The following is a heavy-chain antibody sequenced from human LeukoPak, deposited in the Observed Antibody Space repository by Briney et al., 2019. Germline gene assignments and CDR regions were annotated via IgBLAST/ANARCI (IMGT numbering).Heavy chain of an antibody. CDR1: GFTFSSYE. CDR3: ARGGGRDGYTADY. V-gene: IGHV3-48*03. CDR2: ISSSGSTI. D-gene: IGHD5-24*01. Sequence: GGSLRLSCAASGFTFSSYEMNWVRQAPGKGLEWVSYISSSGSTIYYADSVKGRFTISRDNAKNSLYLQMSSLRAEDTAVYYCARGGGRDGYTADYWGQGTLVTVSS. J-gene: IGHJ4*02.